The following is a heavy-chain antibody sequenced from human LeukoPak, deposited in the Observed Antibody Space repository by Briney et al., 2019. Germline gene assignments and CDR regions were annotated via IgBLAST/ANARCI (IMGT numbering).Heavy chain of an antibody. CDR2: INPSGGST. CDR1: GYTFISYY. D-gene: IGHD6-19*01. J-gene: IGHJ4*02. Sequence: ASVKVSCKASGYTFISYYMHWVRQAPGQGLEWMGIINPSGGSTSYAQKLQGRVTMTRDTSTSTVYMELSSLRSEDTAVYYCARDVDSSGWYPYFDYWGQGTLVTVSS. CDR3: ARDVDSSGWYPYFDY. V-gene: IGHV1-46*01.